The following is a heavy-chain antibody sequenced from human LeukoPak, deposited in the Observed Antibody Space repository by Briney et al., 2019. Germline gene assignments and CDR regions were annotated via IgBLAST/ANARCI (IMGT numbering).Heavy chain of an antibody. V-gene: IGHV4-38-2*02. J-gene: IGHJ4*02. CDR3: ARRKLPIVVVPAAMVDYFDY. CDR2: IYYSGST. Sequence: SETLSLTCTVSGYSISSGYYWGWIRQPPGKGLEWIGSIYYSGSTYYNPSLKSRVTISVDTSKNQFSLKLSSVTAADTAVYYCARRKLPIVVVPAAMVDYFDYWGQGTLVTVSS. D-gene: IGHD2-2*01. CDR1: GYSISSGYY.